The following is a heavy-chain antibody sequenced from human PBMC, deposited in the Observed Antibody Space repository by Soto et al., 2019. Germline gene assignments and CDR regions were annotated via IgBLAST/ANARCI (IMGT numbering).Heavy chain of an antibody. Sequence: SETLSLTCAVYGGSFSGYYWSWIRQPPGKGLEWIGEINHSGSTNYNPSLKSRVTISVDTSKNQFSLKLSSVTAADTAVYYCARCSSGWYNWFDPWGQGTLVTVSS. V-gene: IGHV4-34*01. CDR3: ARCSSGWYNWFDP. CDR1: GGSFSGYY. CDR2: INHSGST. D-gene: IGHD6-19*01. J-gene: IGHJ5*02.